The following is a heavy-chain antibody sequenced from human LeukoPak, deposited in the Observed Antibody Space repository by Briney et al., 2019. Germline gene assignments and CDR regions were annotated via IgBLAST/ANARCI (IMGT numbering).Heavy chain of an antibody. D-gene: IGHD3-3*01. J-gene: IGHJ4*02. CDR2: IYYSGST. CDR3: ARGRQFTIFGVVIIDYFDY. V-gene: IGHV4-31*03. CDR1: GGSISSGGYY. Sequence: SETLSLTCTVSGGSISSGGYYWSWIRQHPGKGLEWIGYIYYSGSTYYNPSLKSRVTIPVDTSKNQFSLKLSSVTAADTAVYYCARGRQFTIFGVVIIDYFDYWGQGTLVTVSS.